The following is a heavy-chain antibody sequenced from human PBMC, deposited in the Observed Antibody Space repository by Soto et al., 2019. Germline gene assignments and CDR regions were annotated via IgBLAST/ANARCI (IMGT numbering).Heavy chain of an antibody. J-gene: IGHJ4*02. Sequence: GGSLRLSCAASGFTFSSYGMHWVRQAPGKGLEWVAVISYDGSNKYYSDSVKGRFIISRDNSKNSLYLQMNSLTTEDTALYFCARDSYDVLTGQKRYFDHWGQGTLVTVSS. CDR2: ISYDGSNK. CDR3: ARDSYDVLTGQKRYFDH. V-gene: IGHV3-30*03. CDR1: GFTFSSYG. D-gene: IGHD3-9*01.